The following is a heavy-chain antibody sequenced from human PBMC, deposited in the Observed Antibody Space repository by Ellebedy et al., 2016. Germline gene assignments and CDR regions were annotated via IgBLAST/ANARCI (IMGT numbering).Heavy chain of an antibody. D-gene: IGHD2-2*01. V-gene: IGHV3-23*01. CDR3: ARTRWGTSTTCYDLDH. CDR2: ISGSGDDT. CDR1: GFNLRSYA. J-gene: IGHJ4*02. Sequence: GGSLRLSCSASGFNLRSYAMSWVRQAPGKGLEWVTRISGSGDDTYYADSVKGRFTFSRDNSESTIFLQLTSLRVEDTALYYCARTRWGTSTTCYDLDHWGLGTLVTVSS.